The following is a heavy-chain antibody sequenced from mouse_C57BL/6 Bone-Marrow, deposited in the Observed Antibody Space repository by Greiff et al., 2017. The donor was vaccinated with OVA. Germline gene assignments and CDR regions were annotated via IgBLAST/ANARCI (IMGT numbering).Heavy chain of an antibody. V-gene: IGHV14-4*01. J-gene: IGHJ3*01. Sequence: VQLQQSGAELVRPGASVKLSCTASGFNIKDDYMHWVKQRPEQGLEWIGWIDPENGGTGYASTFQGKATLTADTSSNTAYLQLSSLTSEDTAVYYCTTSSNYGFAYWGQGTLVTVSA. CDR3: TTSSNYGFAY. CDR1: GFNIKDDY. CDR2: IDPENGGT. D-gene: IGHD2-5*01.